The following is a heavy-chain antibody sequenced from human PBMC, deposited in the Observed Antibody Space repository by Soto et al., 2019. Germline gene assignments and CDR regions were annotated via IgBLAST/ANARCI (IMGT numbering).Heavy chain of an antibody. CDR1: GFTFSSNA. V-gene: IGHV3-23*01. Sequence: EVQLLESGGGLVQPGGSLRLSCAASGFTFSSNAMSWVRQAPGKGLEWVSAISGSGGSTYYADSVKGRFTISRDNSKNTLYLQMNSLRAEDTAVYYCAKLRGEQLVPPAGWFDPWGQGTLVTVSS. CDR3: AKLRGEQLVPPAGWFDP. J-gene: IGHJ5*02. D-gene: IGHD6-13*01. CDR2: ISGSGGST.